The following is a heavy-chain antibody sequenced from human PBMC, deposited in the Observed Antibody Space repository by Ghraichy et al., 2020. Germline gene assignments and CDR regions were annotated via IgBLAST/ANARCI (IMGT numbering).Heavy chain of an antibody. V-gene: IGHV1-2*02. Sequence: ASVKLSCKASGYTFTGYYMHWVRQAPGQGLEWMGWINPNRGGTNYAQKFQGRVTMTRDTSISTAYMELSRLRSDETAVYYCARLGDILTGPPDYWGQGTLVTVSS. D-gene: IGHD3-9*01. CDR3: ARLGDILTGPPDY. CDR1: GYTFTGYY. J-gene: IGHJ4*02. CDR2: INPNRGGT.